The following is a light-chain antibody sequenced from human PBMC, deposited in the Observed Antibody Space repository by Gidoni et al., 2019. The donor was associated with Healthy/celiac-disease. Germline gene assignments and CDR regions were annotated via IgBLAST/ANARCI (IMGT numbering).Light chain of an antibody. CDR1: SSDVGGYFL. CDR2: DVS. V-gene: IGLV2-11*01. J-gene: IGLJ1*01. Sequence: QSALTQPRSVSGSPGQSVTISCTGTSSDVGGYFLVPWYQQHPSKAPKLMIYDVSNRPSGVPDRFSGSKSGNTASLTVSGLRAEDEADYYCCSDAGCYTLYVFGTGTKVTVL. CDR3: CSDAGCYTLYV.